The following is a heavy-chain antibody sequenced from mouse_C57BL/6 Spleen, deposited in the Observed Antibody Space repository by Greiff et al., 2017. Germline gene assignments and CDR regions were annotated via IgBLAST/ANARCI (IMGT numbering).Heavy chain of an antibody. J-gene: IGHJ1*03. CDR3: ARGGDYGNYPWYFDV. V-gene: IGHV1-69*01. CDR2: IDPSDSYT. Sequence: VQLQQPGAELVMPGASVKLSCKASGYTFTSYWMHWVKQRPGQGLEWIGEIDPSDSYTNYNQKFKGKSTLTVYKSSSTAYMQISSLTSEDSAVYYCARGGDYGNYPWYFDVWGTGTTVTASS. D-gene: IGHD2-1*01. CDR1: GYTFTSYW.